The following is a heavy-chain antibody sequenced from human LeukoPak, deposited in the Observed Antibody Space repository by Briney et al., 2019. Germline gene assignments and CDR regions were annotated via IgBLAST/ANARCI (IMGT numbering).Heavy chain of an antibody. CDR1: GFTFSTYA. CDR2: ISNSGGTR. V-gene: IGHV3-23*01. CDR3: AKIIAVAATGY. J-gene: IGHJ4*02. Sequence: GGSLRLSCAASGFTFSTYAMTWVRQAPGKGLEWVSSISNSGGTRFYADSVKGRFTISRDNSKNTLYLQMNSLRAEDTAVYYCAKIIAVAATGYWGQGSLVTVSS. D-gene: IGHD6-19*01.